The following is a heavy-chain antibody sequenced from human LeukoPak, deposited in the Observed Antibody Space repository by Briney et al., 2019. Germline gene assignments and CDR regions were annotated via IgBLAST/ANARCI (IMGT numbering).Heavy chain of an antibody. CDR3: TRQSRSHRFDP. V-gene: IGHV5-10-1*01. CDR1: GYSFTSYW. J-gene: IGHJ5*02. CDR2: IDPSDSYT. Sequence: GESLKISCKGSGYSFTSYWINWVRQKPGKGLEWMGRIDPSDSYTNYSPSFEGHVTISSDRSITTAYLQWTSLKASDTAMYYCTRQSRSHRFDPWGQGTLVTVSS. D-gene: IGHD2-2*01.